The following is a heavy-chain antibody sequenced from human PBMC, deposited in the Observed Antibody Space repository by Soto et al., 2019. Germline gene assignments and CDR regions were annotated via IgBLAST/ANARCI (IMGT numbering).Heavy chain of an antibody. J-gene: IGHJ5*02. CDR2: INAGNGNT. CDR3: ARADGPGFVGP. V-gene: IGHV1-3*05. CDR1: GYTFTSYG. D-gene: IGHD2-2*01. Sequence: QVQLVQSGAEEKKPGASVKVSCKASGYTFTSYGIQWVRQAPGQRLEWMGWINAGNGNTKYSQKCQGRVTITRDTYASTAYMELSSLRSEDTAVYSCARADGPGFVGPWGQGPLVTVSS.